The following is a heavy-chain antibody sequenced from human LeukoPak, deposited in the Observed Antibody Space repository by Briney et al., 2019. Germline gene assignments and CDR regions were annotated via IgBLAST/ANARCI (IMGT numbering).Heavy chain of an antibody. CDR2: INPNTGVT. V-gene: IGHV1-2*06. CDR1: AYSFTEYY. Sequence: VASVKVSCKASAYSFTEYYIHWVRHAPGQGLEWMGRINPNTGVTDYAQIFKGRVTMTRDTSISTAYMELSRLGSDDTAVYYCARSSPTYYFDSSGYYYGDYWGQGTLVTVSS. D-gene: IGHD3-22*01. J-gene: IGHJ4*02. CDR3: ARSSPTYYFDSSGYYYGDY.